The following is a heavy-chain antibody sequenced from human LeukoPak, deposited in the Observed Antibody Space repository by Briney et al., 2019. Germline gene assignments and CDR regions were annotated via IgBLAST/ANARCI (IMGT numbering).Heavy chain of an antibody. V-gene: IGHV4-39*07. D-gene: IGHD1-26*01. CDR3: ARGATSYYYYMDV. Sequence: SETLSLTCTVSGGSISSSSYYWGWIRQPPGKGLEWIGSIYYSGSTYYNPSLKSRVTISVDTSKNQFSLKLSSVTAADTAVYYCARGATSYYYYMDVWGKGTTVTVSS. CDR2: IYYSGST. J-gene: IGHJ6*03. CDR1: GGSISSSSYY.